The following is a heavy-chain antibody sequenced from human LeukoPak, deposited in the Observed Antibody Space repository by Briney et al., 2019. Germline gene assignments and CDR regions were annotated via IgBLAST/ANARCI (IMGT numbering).Heavy chain of an antibody. J-gene: IGHJ5*02. CDR2: IYSGGST. CDR3: ARRNIYSGYDYGGWFDP. CDR1: GFTVSTNY. V-gene: IGHV3-53*01. D-gene: IGHD5-12*01. Sequence: GGSLRLSCAASGFTVSTNYMNWVRQAPGKGLEWVSIIYSGGSTYYADSVKGRFTISRDNSKNTLYLQMNSLRAEDTAVYYCARRNIYSGYDYGGWFDPWGQGTLVTVSS.